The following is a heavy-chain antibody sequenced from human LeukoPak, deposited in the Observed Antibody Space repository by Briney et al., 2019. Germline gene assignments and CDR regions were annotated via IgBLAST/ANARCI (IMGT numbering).Heavy chain of an antibody. D-gene: IGHD2-15*01. V-gene: IGHV4-34*01. J-gene: IGHJ6*03. CDR2: INHSGST. CDR1: GGSFSGYY. Sequence: SETLSLTCAVYGGSFSGYYWSWIRQPPGKGLEWIGEINHSGSTNYNPSLKSRVTISVDTSKNQFSLKLSSVTAADTAVYYCARHLGKYCSGGSCSRASYYYYYYMDVWGKGTTVTISS. CDR3: ARHLGKYCSGGSCSRASYYYYYYMDV.